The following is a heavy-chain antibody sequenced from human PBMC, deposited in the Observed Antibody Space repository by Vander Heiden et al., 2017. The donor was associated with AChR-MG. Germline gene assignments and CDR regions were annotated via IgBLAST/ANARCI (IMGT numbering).Heavy chain of an antibody. CDR1: GGSFSGYY. J-gene: IGHJ4*02. V-gene: IGHV4-34*01. CDR3: ARGPQGRGLWFGKYAYDY. Sequence: QVQLQQWGAGLLKPSETLSLTCAVYGGSFSGYYWRWIRQPPGKRLEWIGEINHSGSTNYNPSLKSRVTISVDTSKNQFSLKLSSVTAADTAVYYCARGPQGRGLWFGKYAYDYWGQGTLVTVSS. D-gene: IGHD3-10*01. CDR2: INHSGST.